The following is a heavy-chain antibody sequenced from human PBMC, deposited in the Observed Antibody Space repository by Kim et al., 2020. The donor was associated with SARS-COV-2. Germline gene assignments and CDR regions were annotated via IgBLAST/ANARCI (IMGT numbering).Heavy chain of an antibody. CDR1: GFTFNNYW. V-gene: IGHV3-74*01. Sequence: GGSLRLSCAASGFTFNNYWMHWVRQAPGKGLCFVYRSTRYGRGTAYADSVKGRFTVSRDNAKNTLYLQLNSLSAEDTAVYYCARARDLGGDSAIGFDYWGQGTLVTVAS. CDR2: STRYGRGT. D-gene: IGHD2-21*02. J-gene: IGHJ4*02. CDR3: ARARDLGGDSAIGFDY.